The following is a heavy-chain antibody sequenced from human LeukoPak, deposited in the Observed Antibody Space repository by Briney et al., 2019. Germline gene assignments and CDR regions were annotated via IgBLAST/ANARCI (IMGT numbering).Heavy chain of an antibody. CDR2: IYYSWST. V-gene: IGHV4-59*01. D-gene: IGHD3-9*01. CDR3: ARGALRYFDWLKKDYYYMDV. J-gene: IGHJ6*03. Sequence: SETLSLTCTVSGGSINTYYWSWIRQPPGKGLEWIGYIYYSWSTNYNPSLKSRVTLSMDTYKNQFSLRLSSVTAADTAVYYCARGALRYFDWLKKDYYYMDVWGKGTTVTISS. CDR1: GGSINTYY.